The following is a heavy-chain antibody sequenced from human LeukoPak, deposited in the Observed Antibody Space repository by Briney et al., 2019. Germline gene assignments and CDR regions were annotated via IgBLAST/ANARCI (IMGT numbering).Heavy chain of an antibody. V-gene: IGHV3-23*01. CDR1: GFTLSSHA. CDR3: AKDREEQLVSLIDY. J-gene: IGHJ4*02. Sequence: GSPRLLCSGSGFTLSSHAISRVRQAPGKGLEWVSAISGSGGSTYYADSVKGRFTISRDNSKNTLYLQMNSLRAEDTAVYYCAKDREEQLVSLIDYWGQGTLVTVSS. CDR2: ISGSGGST. D-gene: IGHD6-13*01.